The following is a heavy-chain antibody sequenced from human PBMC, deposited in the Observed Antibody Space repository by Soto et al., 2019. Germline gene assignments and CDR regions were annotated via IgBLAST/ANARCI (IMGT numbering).Heavy chain of an antibody. V-gene: IGHV1-24*01. Sequence: ASVKVSCKVSGYTLTELSMHWVRQAPGKGLEWMGGFDPEDGETIYAQKFQGRVTMTEDTSTDTAYMELSSLRSEDTAVYYCATVFSIAVAGPFDYWGQGTLVTVSS. CDR3: ATVFSIAVAGPFDY. CDR1: GYTLTELS. D-gene: IGHD6-19*01. J-gene: IGHJ4*02. CDR2: FDPEDGET.